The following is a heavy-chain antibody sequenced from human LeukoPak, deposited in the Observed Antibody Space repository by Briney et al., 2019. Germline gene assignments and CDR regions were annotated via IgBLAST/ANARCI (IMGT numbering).Heavy chain of an antibody. CDR1: EHSFTNYW. CDR3: ARLGEKGLTVTGFYDYFHYLDV. J-gene: IGHJ6*03. D-gene: IGHD6-19*01. V-gene: IGHV5-51*01. Sequence: GESLKISCKGSEHSFTNYWIAWVRQMPGKGLEWMGSTYPGDSDTRYSPSFEGQVTISADKSITTAYLQWNSLKASDTAMYYCARLGEKGLTVTGFYDYFHYLDVWGKGTTVTISS. CDR2: TYPGDSDT.